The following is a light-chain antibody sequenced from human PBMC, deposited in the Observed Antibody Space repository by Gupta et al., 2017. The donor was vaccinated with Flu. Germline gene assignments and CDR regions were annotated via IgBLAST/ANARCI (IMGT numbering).Light chain of an antibody. CDR2: EGS. CDR3: CSYAGSSTVV. V-gene: IGLV2-23*01. Sequence: QSALTPPASVSGSPGQSITIPCTGTSSDVGSYNLVSWYPQHPGKAPKLMIYEGSKRPSGVSNRFSGSKSGNTASLTISGLQAEDEADYYCCSYAGSSTVVFGGGTKLTVL. J-gene: IGLJ2*01. CDR1: SSDVGSYNL.